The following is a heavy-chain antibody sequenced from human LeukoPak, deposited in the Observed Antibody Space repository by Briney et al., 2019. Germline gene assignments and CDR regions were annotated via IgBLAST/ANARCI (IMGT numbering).Heavy chain of an antibody. CDR1: GFTFSKYW. Sequence: GGSLRLSCAASGFTFSKYWMAWVRQAPGRGLEWVATIAANGNDKDYEDALQGRFTISRDNTRNSLSLRIDSLRAEDAAQYYCAREVFFQFDNWGQGALVTVSS. CDR2: IAANGNDK. CDR3: AREVFFQFDN. J-gene: IGHJ4*02. V-gene: IGHV3-7*03.